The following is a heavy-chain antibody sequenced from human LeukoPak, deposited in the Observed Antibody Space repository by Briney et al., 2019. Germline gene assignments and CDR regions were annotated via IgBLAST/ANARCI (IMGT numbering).Heavy chain of an antibody. CDR2: ISGSGETT. CDR1: GFTFRNHA. J-gene: IGHJ4*02. CDR3: AKDRGMVGASVRAFDY. V-gene: IGHV3-23*01. D-gene: IGHD1-26*01. Sequence: PGGSLRLSCAASGFTFRNHAMKWVRQAPGKGVEWVSVISGSGETTYYADCVKGRFTIYRDNSQNTLYLQMSSLRGEDTALYYCAKDRGMVGASVRAFDYWGQGTLVTVSS.